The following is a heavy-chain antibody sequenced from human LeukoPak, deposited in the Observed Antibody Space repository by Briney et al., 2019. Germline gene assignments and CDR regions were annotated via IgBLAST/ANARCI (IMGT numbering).Heavy chain of an antibody. J-gene: IGHJ5*02. CDR2: INHSGST. D-gene: IGHD2-2*01. CDR3: ARYRSYCTSTTCYRDWFDP. CDR1: SGSFTGYF. V-gene: IGHV4-34*01. Sequence: SETLSLTCVVYSGSFTGYFWSWIRQPPGKGLEWIGEINHSGSTNYNPSLKSRVTISVDTSKNQFSLKLTSVTAADTAVYYCARYRSYCTSTTCYRDWFDPWGQGTLVTVSS.